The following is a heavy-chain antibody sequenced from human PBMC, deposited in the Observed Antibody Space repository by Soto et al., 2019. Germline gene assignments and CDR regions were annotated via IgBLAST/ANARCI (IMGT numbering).Heavy chain of an antibody. V-gene: IGHV3-74*01. CDR3: ARDPTYFYDSSGYYDY. D-gene: IGHD3-22*01. CDR2: MNSDGSNT. J-gene: IGHJ4*02. CDR1: GFTFSNYW. Sequence: GGSLRLSCAASGFTFSNYWMHWVRQAPGKGLVWISRMNSDGSNTVYADAVKGRFTISRDNAKNTLYLQMNSLRVEDTAVYYCARDPTYFYDSSGYYDYWDQGTLVTVSS.